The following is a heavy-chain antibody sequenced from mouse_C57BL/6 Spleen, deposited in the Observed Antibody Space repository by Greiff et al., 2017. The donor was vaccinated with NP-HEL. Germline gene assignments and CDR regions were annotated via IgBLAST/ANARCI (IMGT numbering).Heavy chain of an antibody. V-gene: IGHV5-4*03. Sequence: EVKVEESGGGLVKPGGSLKLSCAASGFTFSSYAMSWVRQTPEKRLEWVATISDGGSYTYYPDNVKGRFTISRDNAKNNLYLQMSHLKSEDTAMYYCARDGATVASYYFDYWGQGTTLTVSS. J-gene: IGHJ2*01. CDR1: GFTFSSYA. CDR3: ARDGATVASYYFDY. CDR2: ISDGGSYT. D-gene: IGHD1-1*01.